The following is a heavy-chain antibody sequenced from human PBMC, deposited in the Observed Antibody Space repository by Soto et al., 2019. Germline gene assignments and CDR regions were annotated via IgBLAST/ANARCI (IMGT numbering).Heavy chain of an antibody. D-gene: IGHD3-10*01. Sequence: ASETLSLTCTVSGGSISSGDYYWSWIRQPPGKGLEWIGYIYYSGSTYYNPSLKSRVTISVDTSKNQFSLKLSSVTAADTAVYYCARGITMVRGVITVGYYYYYGMDVWGQGTTVTVSS. CDR3: ARGITMVRGVITVGYYYYYGMDV. V-gene: IGHV4-30-4*01. CDR2: IYYSGST. CDR1: GGSISSGDYY. J-gene: IGHJ6*02.